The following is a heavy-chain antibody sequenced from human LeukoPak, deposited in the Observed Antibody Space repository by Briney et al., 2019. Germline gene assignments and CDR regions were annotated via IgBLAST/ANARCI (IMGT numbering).Heavy chain of an antibody. CDR2: IFHSGTT. CDR1: GGXISTTHC. CDR3: ARDQWLLRGGDHDAFDI. Sequence: SETLSLTCAVSGGXISTTHCWSWVRQPPGKELEWIGEIFHSGTTNYNPSLKSRVTISIDKSKNQFSLKLSSVTAADTAVYYCARDQWLLRGGDHDAFDIWGRGTMVTVSS. J-gene: IGHJ3*02. V-gene: IGHV4-4*02. D-gene: IGHD6-19*01.